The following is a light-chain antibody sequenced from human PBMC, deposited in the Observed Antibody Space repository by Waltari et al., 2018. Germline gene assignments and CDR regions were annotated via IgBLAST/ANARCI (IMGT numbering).Light chain of an antibody. CDR1: HVGSKS. J-gene: IGLJ2*01. Sequence: SYVLTQPPSASVATGETARLTGGGDHVGSKSRQWYQQKPGQAPLLVVYDDSARPSGIPDRFSASNSGNTATLTISRVENGDEADYYCQVWDTTSDRVVFGGGTKLTVL. CDR3: QVWDTTSDRVV. V-gene: IGLV3-21*02. CDR2: DDS.